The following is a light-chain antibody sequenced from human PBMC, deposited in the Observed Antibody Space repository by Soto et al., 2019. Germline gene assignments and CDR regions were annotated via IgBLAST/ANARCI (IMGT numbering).Light chain of an antibody. Sequence: QLVLTQPPSVSGAPGQRVTISCTGSSSNIGAGYDVHWYQQLPGTAPKLLISGNSNRPSGVPDRFSGSKSGTSASLAITGLQAEDEADYYCQSYDSSLSGRVFGTGTQLTVL. CDR2: GNS. J-gene: IGLJ1*01. CDR1: SSNIGAGYD. CDR3: QSYDSSLSGRV. V-gene: IGLV1-40*01.